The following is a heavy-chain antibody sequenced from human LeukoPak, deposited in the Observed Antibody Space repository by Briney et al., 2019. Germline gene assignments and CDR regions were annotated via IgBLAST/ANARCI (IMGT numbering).Heavy chain of an antibody. Sequence: PGRSLRLSCAASGFTFSSYGMHWVRQAPGKGLEWVAVIWYDGSNKYYADSVKGRFTISRDNSKNTLYLQMNSLRAEDTAVYYCAKEASPNYGFDYWGQGTLVTVSS. CDR2: IWYDGSNK. D-gene: IGHD3-16*01. V-gene: IGHV3-33*06. CDR1: GFTFSSYG. CDR3: AKEASPNYGFDY. J-gene: IGHJ4*02.